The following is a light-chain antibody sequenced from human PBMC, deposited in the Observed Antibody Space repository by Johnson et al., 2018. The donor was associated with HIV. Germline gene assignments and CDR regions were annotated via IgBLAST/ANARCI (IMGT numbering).Light chain of an antibody. CDR1: NSNIGSNT. CDR2: RNN. J-gene: IGLJ1*01. CDR3: AAWDDSLNGFYV. Sequence: QSVLTQPPSVSAAPGQKVTISCSGSNSNIGSNTVNWYQQLPGTAPKLLIYRNNQRPSGVPDRFSGSKSGTSASLAISGLQAEDEADYYCAAWDDSLNGFYVFGTGTKVTVL. V-gene: IGLV1-44*01.